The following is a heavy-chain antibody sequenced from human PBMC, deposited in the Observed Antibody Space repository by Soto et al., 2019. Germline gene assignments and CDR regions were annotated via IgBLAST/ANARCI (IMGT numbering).Heavy chain of an antibody. CDR1: GGSVSSGSYY. J-gene: IGHJ6*02. D-gene: IGHD5-12*01. CDR2: IYYSGST. Sequence: SETLSLTCTVSGGSVSSGSYYWSWIRQPPGKGLEWIGYIYYSGSTNYNPSLKSRVTISVDTSKNQFSLKLSSVTAADTAVYYCARKRAIGATKDYYYYGVDVWGQGTTVTVSS. CDR3: ARKRAIGATKDYYYYGVDV. V-gene: IGHV4-61*01.